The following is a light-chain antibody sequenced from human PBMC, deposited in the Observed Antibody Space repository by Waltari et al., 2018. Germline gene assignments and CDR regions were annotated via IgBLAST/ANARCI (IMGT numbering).Light chain of an antibody. CDR1: QSIGGF. CDR2: KAS. CDR3: QQYNSYWT. V-gene: IGKV1-5*03. J-gene: IGKJ1*01. Sequence: DIQMTQSPSTLSASVGDRVTITCRASQSIGGFLAWYQQKPGKAPKLRIYKASSLESGVPSRFSGSGSGTEFTLTISSLQPEDFASYYCQQYNSYWTFGHGTKVEMK.